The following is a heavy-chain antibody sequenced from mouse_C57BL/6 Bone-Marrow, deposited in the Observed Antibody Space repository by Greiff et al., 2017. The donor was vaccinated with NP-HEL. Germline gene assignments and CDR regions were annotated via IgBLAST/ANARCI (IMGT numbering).Heavy chain of an antibody. CDR3: ARGGIYDYYAMDY. J-gene: IGHJ4*01. CDR2: IYPGSGNT. D-gene: IGHD2-3*01. Sequence: QVQLQQSGAELVRPGASVKLSCKASGYTFTDYYINWVKQRPGQGLEWIARIYPGSGNTYYNEKFKGKATLTADKSSSTAYMQLSSLTSEDSAVYFCARGGIYDYYAMDYWGQGTSVTVSS. V-gene: IGHV1-76*01. CDR1: GYTFTDYY.